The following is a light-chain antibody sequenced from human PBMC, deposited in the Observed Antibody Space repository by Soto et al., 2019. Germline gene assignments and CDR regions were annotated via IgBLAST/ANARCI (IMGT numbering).Light chain of an antibody. CDR1: SSDVGGYNY. Sequence: QSALTQPASVSGSPGQSITISCTGTSSDVGGYNYVSWYQQPPGKAPKLMIYDVSNRPSGVSNRFSGSKSGNTASLTISGLQAEVEADYYCSSYTSSSTLGYVFGTGTKVTVL. CDR2: DVS. J-gene: IGLJ1*01. CDR3: SSYTSSSTLGYV. V-gene: IGLV2-14*01.